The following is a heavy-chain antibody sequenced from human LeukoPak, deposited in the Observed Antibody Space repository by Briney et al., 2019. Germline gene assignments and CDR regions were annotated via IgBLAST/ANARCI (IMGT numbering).Heavy chain of an antibody. V-gene: IGHV4-34*01. CDR2: INHSGST. J-gene: IGHJ3*02. CDR1: GGSFSGYY. D-gene: IGHD2-15*01. Sequence: SETLSLTCAVYGGSFSGYYWSWIRQPPGKGLEWIGEINHSGSTNYNPSLKSRVTIPVDTSKNQFSLKLSSVTAADTAVYYCAKVVDSNDAFDIWGQGTMVTVSS. CDR3: AKVVDSNDAFDI.